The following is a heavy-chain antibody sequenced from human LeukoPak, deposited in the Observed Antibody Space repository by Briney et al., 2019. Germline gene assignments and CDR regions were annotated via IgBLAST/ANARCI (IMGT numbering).Heavy chain of an antibody. CDR3: AGVPGIAARPDYYSTMDV. D-gene: IGHD6-6*01. CDR1: GYTFTSYC. V-gene: IGHV1-18*01. CDR2: ISPYNGNT. J-gene: IGHJ6*03. Sequence: ASVTVSCKASGYTFTSYCISWVRQAPGQGLEWMGWISPYNGNTNYAQKLQGRVTMTRDTSTSTAYMELRSLRSDDTPVYHCAGVPGIAARPDYYSTMDVWGKGTPVTVSS.